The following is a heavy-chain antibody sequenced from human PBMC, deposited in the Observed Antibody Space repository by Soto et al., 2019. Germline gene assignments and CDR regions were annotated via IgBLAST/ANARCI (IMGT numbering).Heavy chain of an antibody. CDR2: ISAATGNT. V-gene: IGHV1-3*01. D-gene: IGHD3-22*01. J-gene: IGHJ4*02. CDR1: GYIFTNFA. Sequence: ASVKVSCKASGYIFTNFAIHWVRQAPGQRLEWMGWISAATGNTLYSEEFQGRVAITRDTSASTAHMELSSLRSEDTAVYYCVRDTLLVNTMIGYDYWGQGTLVTVSS. CDR3: VRDTLLVNTMIGYDY.